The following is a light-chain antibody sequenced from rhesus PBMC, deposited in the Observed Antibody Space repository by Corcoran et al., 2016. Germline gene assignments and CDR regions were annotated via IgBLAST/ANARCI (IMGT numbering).Light chain of an antibody. CDR2: KAS. CDR3: RHGYGTPYS. V-gene: IGKV1-74*01. CDR1: DNVNNY. Sequence: DIQMTQSPSSLSASVGDRVTITCRASDNVNNYVPWYQQRPGKAPKLLIYKASTLQSGVPSRFSGSGSGTDCTPTIPGLHPEDFATYYFRHGYGTPYSFGRGTKVEIK. J-gene: IGKJ2*01.